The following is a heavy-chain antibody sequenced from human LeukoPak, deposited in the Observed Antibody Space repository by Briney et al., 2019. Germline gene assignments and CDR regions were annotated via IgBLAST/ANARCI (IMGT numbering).Heavy chain of an antibody. CDR1: GYTFTGYY. Sequence: ASVKVSCKASGYTFTGYYMHWVRQAPGQGLEWMGWINPNSGGTNYAQKFQGRVTMTRDTSISTAYMALSRLRSDDTAVYYCARGTGYSSPFDYWGQGTLVTVSS. CDR2: INPNSGGT. CDR3: ARGTGYSSPFDY. D-gene: IGHD6-13*01. V-gene: IGHV1-2*02. J-gene: IGHJ4*02.